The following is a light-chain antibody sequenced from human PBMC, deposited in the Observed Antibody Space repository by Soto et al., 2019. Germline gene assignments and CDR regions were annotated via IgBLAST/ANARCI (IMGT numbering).Light chain of an antibody. CDR2: EVS. CDR3: FSYTSSGTYV. Sequence: QSVLTQPASVSGSPGQSITISCTGTSSDVGNYKYVSWYQQHPGKAPKLMIYEVSNRPSGVSNRFSGSKSGNTASLTISGLQAEDETDYYCFSYTSSGTYVFGPGTQLTVL. J-gene: IGLJ1*01. CDR1: SSDVGNYKY. V-gene: IGLV2-14*01.